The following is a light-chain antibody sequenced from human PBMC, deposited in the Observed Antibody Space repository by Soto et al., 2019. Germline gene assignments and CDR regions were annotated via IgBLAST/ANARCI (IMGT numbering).Light chain of an antibody. CDR2: GAS. J-gene: IGKJ4*01. CDR3: QQYGSSPWA. V-gene: IGKV3-20*01. CDR1: QSVSSSY. Sequence: EIVLTQSPGTLSLSPGERATLSCRASQSVSSSYLAWYQQKPGQAPRLLIYGASSRATGIPDRFSGSGSGTDFTLTISRLEPKDFAVYYCQQYGSSPWAFGEGTKV.